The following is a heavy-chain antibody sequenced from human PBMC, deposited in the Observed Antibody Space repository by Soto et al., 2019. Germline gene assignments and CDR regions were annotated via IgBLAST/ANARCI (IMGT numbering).Heavy chain of an antibody. CDR2: INHSGST. D-gene: IGHD3-10*01. J-gene: IGHJ4*02. CDR1: GGSFSGYY. V-gene: IGHV4-34*01. Sequence: SETLSLTCAVYGGSFSGYYWSWIRQPPGKGLEWIGEINHSGSTNYNPSLKSRVTTSVDTSKNQFSLKLSSVTAADTAVYYCARGRGDYYGSGSYRFPFDYWGQGTLVTVSS. CDR3: ARGRGDYYGSGSYRFPFDY.